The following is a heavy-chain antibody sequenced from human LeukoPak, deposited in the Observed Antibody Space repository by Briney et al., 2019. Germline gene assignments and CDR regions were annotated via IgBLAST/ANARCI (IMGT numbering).Heavy chain of an antibody. CDR2: IWYDGSNK. J-gene: IGHJ4*02. CDR1: GVTFSSYG. Sequence: PGGSLRLSCAASGVTFSSYGMHWVRQAPGKGLEWVAVIWYDGSNKYYADSVKGRFTISRDNSKNTLYLQMNSLRAEDTAVYYCAKDLAHIVGATTGDYWGQGTLVTVSS. V-gene: IGHV3-30*02. CDR3: AKDLAHIVGATTGDY. D-gene: IGHD1-26*01.